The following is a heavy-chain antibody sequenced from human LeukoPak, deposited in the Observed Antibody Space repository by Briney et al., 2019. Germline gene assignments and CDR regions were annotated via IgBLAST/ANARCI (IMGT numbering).Heavy chain of an antibody. Sequence: SCKASGYTFSSYWMHWVRQAPGKGLVWVSRINSDGSSTSYADSVKGRFTISRDNAKNTLYLQMNSLRAEDTAAYYCARLASSGWSPFDYWGQGTLVTVSS. CDR2: INSDGSST. D-gene: IGHD6-19*01. CDR3: ARLASSGWSPFDY. CDR1: GYTFSSYW. V-gene: IGHV3-74*01. J-gene: IGHJ4*02.